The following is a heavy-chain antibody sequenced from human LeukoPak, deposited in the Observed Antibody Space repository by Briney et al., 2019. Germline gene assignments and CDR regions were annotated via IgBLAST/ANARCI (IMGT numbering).Heavy chain of an antibody. J-gene: IGHJ4*02. CDR1: GYTFNYYD. V-gene: IGHV1-8*01. Sequence: ASVKVSCKASGYTFNYYDINWVRQAAGQGLEWMGWMNPKSGNTGYAQKFQGRLTMNKNISTGTAFMELSSLTTEDTAVYYCARGALPLFFYDTSGYYWLDYWGQGALVTVS. CDR3: ARGALPLFFYDTSGYYWLDY. CDR2: MNPKSGNT. D-gene: IGHD3-22*01.